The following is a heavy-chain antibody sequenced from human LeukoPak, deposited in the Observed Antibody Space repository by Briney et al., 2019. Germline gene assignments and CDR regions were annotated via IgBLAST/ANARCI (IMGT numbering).Heavy chain of an antibody. J-gene: IGHJ4*02. CDR3: ARRPLIVVVTAPDY. V-gene: IGHV3-7*03. CDR2: IKQDGSEK. CDR1: GFTFSSYW. D-gene: IGHD2-21*02. Sequence: GGSLRLSCAASGFTFSSYWMNWVRQAPGKGLEWVANIKQDGSEKYYADSVKGRFTISRDNAKNSLYLQMNSLRAEDTAVYYCARRPLIVVVTAPDYWGQGTLVTVSS.